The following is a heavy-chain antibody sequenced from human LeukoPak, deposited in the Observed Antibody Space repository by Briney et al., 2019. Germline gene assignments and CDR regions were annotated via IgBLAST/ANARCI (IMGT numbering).Heavy chain of an antibody. CDR1: GFTVSSNY. V-gene: IGHV3-53*04. J-gene: IGHJ4*02. CDR2: IYSGGST. CDR3: ARVLRFLEWPYYFDY. Sequence: GGSLRLSCAASGFTVSSNYMSWVRQAPGKGLEWVSVIYSGGSTYYADSVKGRFTISRHNSKNTLYLQMNSLRAEDTAVYYCARVLRFLEWPYYFDYWGQGTLVTVSS. D-gene: IGHD3-3*01.